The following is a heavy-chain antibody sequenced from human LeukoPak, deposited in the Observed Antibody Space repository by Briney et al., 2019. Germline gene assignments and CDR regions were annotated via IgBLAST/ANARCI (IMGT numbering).Heavy chain of an antibody. CDR2: ITSVSSYK. CDR3: ARDPTADDY. CDR1: GFTFSNYA. Sequence: GGSLRLSCKASGFTFSNYAMNWVRQAPGKGLEWVSSITSVSSYKYYADSVKGRFTISRDKAKTSLFLQMNSLRAEDTAIYYCARDPTADDYWGQGTLVTVSS. D-gene: IGHD2-2*01. V-gene: IGHV3-21*01. J-gene: IGHJ4*02.